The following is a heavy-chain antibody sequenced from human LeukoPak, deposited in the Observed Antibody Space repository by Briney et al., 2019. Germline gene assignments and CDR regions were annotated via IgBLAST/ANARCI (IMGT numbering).Heavy chain of an antibody. Sequence: ASVKVSCKASGYTFINYPMHWVRQAPGQRLEWMGWINADNGNTKYSQKFQGRVTITRDTSASTAYMELSSLRSEDTAVYYCARGSHYYDSSGYYGYWGQGTLVTVSS. CDR3: ARGSHYYDSSGYYGY. D-gene: IGHD3-22*01. J-gene: IGHJ4*02. CDR2: INADNGNT. V-gene: IGHV1-3*01. CDR1: GYTFINYP.